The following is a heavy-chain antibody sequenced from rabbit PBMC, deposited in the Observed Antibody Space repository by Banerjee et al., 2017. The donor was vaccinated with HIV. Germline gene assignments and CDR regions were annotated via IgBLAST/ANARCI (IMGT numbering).Heavy chain of an antibody. CDR2: IYIGDGTT. D-gene: IGHD4-1*01. Sequence: QSLEESGGDLVKPGASLTLTCTASGFTISSSYWICWVRQAPGKGLKWIACIYIGDGTTYYASWAKGRFTISKASWTTVTLQMTSLTAADTASYFCARDLAGVIGWNFGLWGPGTLVTVS. J-gene: IGHJ4*01. V-gene: IGHV1S40*01. CDR3: ARDLAGVIGWNFGL. CDR1: GFTISSSYW.